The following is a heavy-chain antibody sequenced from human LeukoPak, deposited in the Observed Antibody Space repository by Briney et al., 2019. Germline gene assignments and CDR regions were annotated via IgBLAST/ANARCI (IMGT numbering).Heavy chain of an antibody. D-gene: IGHD3-10*01. CDR1: GFTFSSYA. Sequence: GGSLRLSCAASGFTFSSYAMHWVRQAPGKGLEWVAVISYDGSNKYYADSVKGRFTISRDNSKNTLYLQMNSLRAEDTAVYYCAGDITMVRGVLDYWGQGTLVTVSS. CDR2: ISYDGSNK. V-gene: IGHV3-30*04. CDR3: AGDITMVRGVLDY. J-gene: IGHJ4*02.